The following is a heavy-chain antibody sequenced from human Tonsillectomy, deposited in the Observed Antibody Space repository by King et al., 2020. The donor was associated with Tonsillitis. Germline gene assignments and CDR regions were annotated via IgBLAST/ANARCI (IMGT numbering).Heavy chain of an antibody. Sequence: QLQESGPGLVKPSETLSLTCTVSGFSISSDYYWGWLRQPPGRGLEWIGSIFHSGTTYYNTSVKSRVTISRDPSKNQFSLNLSSVTAADTAVYYCATLRCDRQLSWFDPWGQGTLVTVSS. D-gene: IGHD2-15*01. V-gene: IGHV4-38-2*02. CDR2: IFHSGTT. CDR3: ATLRCDRQLSWFDP. CDR1: GFSISSDYY. J-gene: IGHJ5*02.